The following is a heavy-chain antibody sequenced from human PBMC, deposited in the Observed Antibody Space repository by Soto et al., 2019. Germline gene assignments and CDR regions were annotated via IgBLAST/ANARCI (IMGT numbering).Heavy chain of an antibody. Sequence: AGSLTLSCAASGFTFSSYSMNWVRQAPGKGLEWVSSISSSRSYIYYADSVKGRFTISRDNAKHSLYLQMTSLRAEDTAVYYCARERINFGVKYGMDVWGQGTTVTVSS. CDR1: GFTFSSYS. V-gene: IGHV3-21*01. J-gene: IGHJ6*02. D-gene: IGHD1-1*01. CDR2: ISSSRSYI. CDR3: ARERINFGVKYGMDV.